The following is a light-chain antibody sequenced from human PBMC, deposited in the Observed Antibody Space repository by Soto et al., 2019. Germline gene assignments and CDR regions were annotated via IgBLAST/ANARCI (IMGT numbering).Light chain of an antibody. J-gene: IGLJ2*01. CDR2: RDK. Sequence: SYELTQPLSVSVALGQTATITCAGNNIGDRNVHWYQQRPGQAPVLVIYRDKNRTSGIPERFSGSNSGSTATLTINRAQVGDEADYYCQVWDRDVVPVVFGGGTKLTVL. CDR1: NIGDRN. CDR3: QVWDRDVVPVV. V-gene: IGLV3-9*01.